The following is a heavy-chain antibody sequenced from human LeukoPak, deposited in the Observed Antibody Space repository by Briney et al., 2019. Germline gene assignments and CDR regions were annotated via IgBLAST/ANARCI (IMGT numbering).Heavy chain of an antibody. D-gene: IGHD4-23*01. CDR1: GLTFSNYS. CDR3: ARDYGGSSPFDY. CDR2: VIRSSSTI. V-gene: IGHV3-48*01. J-gene: IGHJ4*02. Sequence: GGSLRLSCAASGLTFSNYSMNWVRQAPGKGLEWVSYVIRSSSTIYYADSVKGRFTISRDNAKNSLYLHMNSLRAEDTAVYYCARDYGGSSPFDYWGQGTLVTVSS.